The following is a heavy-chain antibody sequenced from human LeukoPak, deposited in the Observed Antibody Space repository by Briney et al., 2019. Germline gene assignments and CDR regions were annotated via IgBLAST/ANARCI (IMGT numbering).Heavy chain of an antibody. Sequence: ASVKVSCKASGYTFTSYAMHWVRQAPGQRLEWMGWINAGNGNTKYSQKFQGRVTITRDTSASTAYMELSSLRSEDTAVYYCARGPDFDWPMRPFEYWGQGTLVTVSS. D-gene: IGHD3-9*01. V-gene: IGHV1-3*01. CDR2: INAGNGNT. CDR3: ARGPDFDWPMRPFEY. CDR1: GYTFTSYA. J-gene: IGHJ4*02.